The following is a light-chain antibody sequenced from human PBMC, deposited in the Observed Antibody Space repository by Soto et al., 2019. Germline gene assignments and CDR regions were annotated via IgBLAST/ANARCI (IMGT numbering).Light chain of an antibody. J-gene: IGKJ4*01. CDR2: DAS. CDR1: QSISSW. Sequence: DIQMTQSPSTLSASVGDRVTITCRASQSISSWLAGYQQKPGKAPKLLIYDASSLESGAPSRFSGSESDTEFTLTINNLQPDDFATYHCQQYNRYSLTFGGGPNVEIK. CDR3: QQYNRYSLT. V-gene: IGKV1-5*01.